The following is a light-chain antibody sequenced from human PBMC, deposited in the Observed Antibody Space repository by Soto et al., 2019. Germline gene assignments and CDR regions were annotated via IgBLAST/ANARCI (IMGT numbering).Light chain of an antibody. V-gene: IGKV3-11*01. Sequence: EIVLTQSPATLSLSPGERATLSCRASQSVSSYLAWYQQKPGQAPRLLIYDASNRATGIPARFSGRGSGTDFTLTISSLEAEDFAVYYCQQRSNWPQYTFGQGTKLEIK. CDR1: QSVSSY. CDR2: DAS. J-gene: IGKJ2*01. CDR3: QQRSNWPQYT.